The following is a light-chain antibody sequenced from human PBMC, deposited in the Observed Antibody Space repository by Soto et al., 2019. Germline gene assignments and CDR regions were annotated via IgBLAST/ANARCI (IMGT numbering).Light chain of an antibody. CDR2: GAS. Sequence: IVMTQSPATLSVSPGARATLSXRASQSVSSNLAWYQQKPGQAPRLLIYGASTRATGIPARFSGSGSGTEFTLTISSLQSEDFAVYYCQQYNNWPLTFGGGTKVDIK. V-gene: IGKV3-15*01. CDR1: QSVSSN. CDR3: QQYNNWPLT. J-gene: IGKJ4*01.